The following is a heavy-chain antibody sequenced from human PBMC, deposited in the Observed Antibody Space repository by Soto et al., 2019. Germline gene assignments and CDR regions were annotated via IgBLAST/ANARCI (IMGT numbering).Heavy chain of an antibody. D-gene: IGHD3-10*01. CDR3: ARATMVRGVISAFDI. Sequence: EVQLVETGGGLIQPGGSLRLSCAASGFTVSSNYMSWVRQAPGKGLEWVSVIYSGGSTYYADSVKGRFTISRDNSKNTLYLQMNSLRAEGTAVYYCARATMVRGVISAFDIWGQGTMVTVSS. CDR1: GFTVSSNY. V-gene: IGHV3-53*02. J-gene: IGHJ3*02. CDR2: IYSGGST.